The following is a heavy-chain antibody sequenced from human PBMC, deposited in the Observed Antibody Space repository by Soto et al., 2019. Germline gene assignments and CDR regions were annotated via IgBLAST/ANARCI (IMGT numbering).Heavy chain of an antibody. Sequence: EVQLLESGGGLVQPGESLRLSCAASGFTFSNFAMTWVRQAPGKGLEWVSTISGSGGTTYYADSVKGRFTISRDNSKNTLYLEMRSLRAGDTAVYYCAKDAIWGSYRFVDCWGQGTLVTVSS. V-gene: IGHV3-23*01. J-gene: IGHJ4*02. D-gene: IGHD3-16*02. CDR1: GFTFSNFA. CDR2: ISGSGGTT. CDR3: AKDAIWGSYRFVDC.